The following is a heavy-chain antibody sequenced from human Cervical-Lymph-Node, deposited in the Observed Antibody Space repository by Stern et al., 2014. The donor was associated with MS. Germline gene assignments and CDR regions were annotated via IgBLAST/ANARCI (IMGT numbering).Heavy chain of an antibody. Sequence: QVQLQESGPGLVKPSETLSLTCTVSAGSISTYYWSLIRQAPGKGLAWVGYVSFNGDTEYNPSLKSRVTISVDTSQNQISLKFTSVTAADTAVYYCARVNRMLSTVGGSYYGMDVWGQGTTVTVSS. CDR2: VSFNGDT. CDR1: AGSISTYY. D-gene: IGHD2/OR15-2a*01. V-gene: IGHV4-59*01. CDR3: ARVNRMLSTVGGSYYGMDV. J-gene: IGHJ6*02.